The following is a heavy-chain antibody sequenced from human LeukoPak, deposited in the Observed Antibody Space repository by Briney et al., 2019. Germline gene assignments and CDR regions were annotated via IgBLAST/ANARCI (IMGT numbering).Heavy chain of an antibody. D-gene: IGHD4-17*01. CDR1: GYTFTGYY. CDR3: ARSGPYGDYVYY. J-gene: IGHJ4*02. Sequence: ASVKVSCKASGYTFTGYYMHWVRQAPGQGLEWMGGIIPIFGTANYAQKFQGRVTITTDESTSTAYMELSSLRSEDTAVYYCARSGPYGDYVYYWGQGTLVTVSS. V-gene: IGHV1-69*05. CDR2: IIPIFGTA.